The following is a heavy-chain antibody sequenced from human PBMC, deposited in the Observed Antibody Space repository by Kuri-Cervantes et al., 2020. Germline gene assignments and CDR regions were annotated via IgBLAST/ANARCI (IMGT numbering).Heavy chain of an antibody. CDR2: ISVYNGNT. Sequence: ASVKVSCKASGGTFSSYTISWVRQAPGQGLEWMGWISVYNGNTNYAQKLQGRVTMTTDTSTSTAYMELRSLGSDDTAVYYCAREGSSYYDILTGYYDYYYGMDVWGQGTTVTVSS. CDR1: GGTFSSYT. V-gene: IGHV1-18*01. J-gene: IGHJ6*02. CDR3: AREGSSYYDILTGYYDYYYGMDV. D-gene: IGHD3-9*01.